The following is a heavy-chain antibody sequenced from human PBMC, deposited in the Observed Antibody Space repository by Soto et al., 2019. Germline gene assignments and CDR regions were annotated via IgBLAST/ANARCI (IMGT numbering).Heavy chain of an antibody. V-gene: IGHV4-59*08. Sequence: SETLSLTCTFWGGSISSYYWSSIRQPPGKGLEWIGYIYDSGSTNYTPSLKSRVTISVDTSKNQFSLRLSSVTAADTAVYYCASSYGGTLDYWGQGTLVTVS. D-gene: IGHD4-17*01. CDR3: ASSYGGTLDY. CDR1: GGSISSYY. J-gene: IGHJ4*02. CDR2: IYDSGST.